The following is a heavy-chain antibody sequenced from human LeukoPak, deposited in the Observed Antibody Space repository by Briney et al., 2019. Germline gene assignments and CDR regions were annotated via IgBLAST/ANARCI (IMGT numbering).Heavy chain of an antibody. CDR3: ARHTSSGSPDAVDY. CDR1: NGFDSYY. CDR2: IYYSGST. Sequence: PSETLSLTCAVYNGFDSYYMTIVRQPPGKGLEWIGSIYYSGSTYYNPSLKSRVTISVDTSKNQFSLKLSSVTAADTAVYYCARHTSSGSPDAVDYWGQGTLVTVSS. D-gene: IGHD3-10*01. V-gene: IGHV4-39*01. J-gene: IGHJ4*02.